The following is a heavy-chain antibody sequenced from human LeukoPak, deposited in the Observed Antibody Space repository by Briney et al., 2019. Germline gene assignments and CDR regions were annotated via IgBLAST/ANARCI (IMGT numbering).Heavy chain of an antibody. J-gene: IGHJ4*02. CDR2: IIPIFGTA. V-gene: IGHV1-69*13. CDR1: GYTFTSYD. Sequence: ASVKVSCKASGYTFTSYDINWVRQATGQGLEWMGGIIPIFGTANYAQKFQGRVTITADESTSTAYMELSSLRSEDTAVYYCARENGYSSGWYDLAFDYWGQGTLVTVSS. D-gene: IGHD6-19*01. CDR3: ARENGYSSGWYDLAFDY.